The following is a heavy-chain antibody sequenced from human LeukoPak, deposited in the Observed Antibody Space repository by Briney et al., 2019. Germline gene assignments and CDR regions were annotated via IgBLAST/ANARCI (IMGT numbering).Heavy chain of an antibody. J-gene: IGHJ4*02. Sequence: PGGSLRLSCAASGFTFRSYRMNWVRQAPGKGLEWVSSISSSSGHIYYADSVKGRFTISRDNAKNSLYLQMNSLRAEDTAVYYCAREPPSAVVPGAIDYWGQGTLVTVSS. CDR2: ISSSSGHI. D-gene: IGHD2-2*01. CDR1: GFTFRSYR. CDR3: AREPPSAVVPGAIDY. V-gene: IGHV3-21*01.